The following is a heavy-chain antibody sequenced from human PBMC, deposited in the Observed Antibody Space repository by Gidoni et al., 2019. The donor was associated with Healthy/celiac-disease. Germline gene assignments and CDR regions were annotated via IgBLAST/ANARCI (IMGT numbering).Heavy chain of an antibody. D-gene: IGHD3-3*01. CDR2: SHYSGST. J-gene: IGHJ5*02. V-gene: IGHV4-39*01. CDR1: GGSISSSSYY. CDR3: ARHFWSGYYRGRWFDP. Sequence: QLQLQESGPGLVKPSETLSLTCTVAGGSISSSSYYWGWNRQPPGKGMGWIGGSHYSGSTYSNPSLTSRVTISVDTSKNQFSRKLSSVTAAATAVYSCARHFWSGYYRGRWFDPWGQGTLVTVSS.